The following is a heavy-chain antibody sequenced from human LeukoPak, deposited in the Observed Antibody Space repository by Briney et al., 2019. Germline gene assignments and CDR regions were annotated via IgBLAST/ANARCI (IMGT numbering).Heavy chain of an antibody. CDR3: AKNWRIDY. J-gene: IGHJ4*02. Sequence: QAGGSLRLSCAASGFTFSSYGMHWVRQAPGKGLEWVAVISYDGSNKYYADSVKGRFTISRDNSKNTLYLQMNSLRAEDTAVYYCAKNWRIDYWGQGTLVTVSS. CDR1: GFTFSSYG. D-gene: IGHD1-1*01. V-gene: IGHV3-30*18. CDR2: ISYDGSNK.